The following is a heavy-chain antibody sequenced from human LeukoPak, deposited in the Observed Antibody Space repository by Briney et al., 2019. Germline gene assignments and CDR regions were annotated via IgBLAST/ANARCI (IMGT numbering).Heavy chain of an antibody. J-gene: IGHJ6*02. V-gene: IGHV4-39*07. CDR3: ARNSGSPTYYGMDV. D-gene: IGHD1-26*01. CDR2: IYYIGST. Sequence: SEPLSLTCTVSGGSISSSSYYWGWIRQPPGKGLEWIGYIYYIGSTYYNPSLKSRVTISVDTSKNQFSLKLSSVTAADTAVYYCARNSGSPTYYGMDVWGQGTTVTVSS. CDR1: GGSISSSSYY.